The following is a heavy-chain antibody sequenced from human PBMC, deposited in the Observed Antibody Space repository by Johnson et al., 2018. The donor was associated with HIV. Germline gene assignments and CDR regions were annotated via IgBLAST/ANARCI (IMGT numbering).Heavy chain of an antibody. CDR2: ITWNGGST. CDR1: GFTFDDYG. V-gene: IGHV3-20*04. J-gene: IGHJ3*02. Sequence: VLLVESGGGVVRPGGSLRLSCGASGFTFDDYGLSWVRQAPGKGLEWVSGITWNGGSTGYADSVKGRFTISRDNAKNSLYLQMNSLRAEDTALYYCARARAYNWNSQSTSYAFDIWGQGTMVTVSS. CDR3: ARARAYNWNSQSTSYAFDI. D-gene: IGHD1-20*01.